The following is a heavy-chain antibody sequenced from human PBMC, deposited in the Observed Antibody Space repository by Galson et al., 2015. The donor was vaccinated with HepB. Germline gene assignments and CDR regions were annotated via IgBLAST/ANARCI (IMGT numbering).Heavy chain of an antibody. D-gene: IGHD3-10*01. V-gene: IGHV3-49*03. CDR2: IRSKAYGGTT. CDR1: GFTFGDYA. CDR3: TRDITYYYGSGSYHEVVRNCCWFDP. J-gene: IGHJ5*02. Sequence: SLRLSCAASGFTFGDYAMSWFRQAPGKGLEWVGFIRSKAYGGTTEYAASVKGRFTISRDDSKSIAYLQMNSLKTEDTAVYYCTRDITYYYGSGSYHEVVRNCCWFDPWGQGTLVTVSS.